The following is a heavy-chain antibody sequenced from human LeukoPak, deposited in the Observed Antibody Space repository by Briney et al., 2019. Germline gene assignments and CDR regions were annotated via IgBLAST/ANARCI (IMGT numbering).Heavy chain of an antibody. CDR2: IYYSGST. CDR1: GGSISSYY. CDR3: ARVVGATTVCYYYYYMDV. J-gene: IGHJ6*03. V-gene: IGHV4-59*01. Sequence: PSETLSLTCTVSGGSISSYYWSWIRQPPGKGLEWIGYIYYSGSTNYNPSLKSRVTISVDTSKNQFSLKLSSVTAADTAVYYCARVVGATTVCYYYYYMDVWGKGTTVTVSS. D-gene: IGHD1-26*01.